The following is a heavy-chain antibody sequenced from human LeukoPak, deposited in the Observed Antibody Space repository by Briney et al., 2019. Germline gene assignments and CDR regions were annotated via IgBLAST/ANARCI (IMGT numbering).Heavy chain of an antibody. Sequence: GGSLRLSCTASGFTFSSYTMNWVRQAPGKWLEWVSAIHNGGGTTSYADSVKGRFTISRDNSKNTLFLQMNSLRAEDTAVYYCAKDSAFGGEDSWGQGTLVTVSS. CDR2: IHNGGGTT. V-gene: IGHV3-23*01. CDR1: GFTFSSYT. J-gene: IGHJ4*02. CDR3: AKDSAFGGEDS. D-gene: IGHD3-16*01.